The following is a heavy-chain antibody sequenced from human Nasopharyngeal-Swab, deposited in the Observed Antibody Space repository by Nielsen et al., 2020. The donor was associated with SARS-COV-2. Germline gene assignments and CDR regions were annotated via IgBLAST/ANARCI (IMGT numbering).Heavy chain of an antibody. Sequence: SETLSLTCAVNGGSLSGSSWSWIRQPPGKGLEWIGEISHGGNTKYNPSLKSRVTVGVDTSKNQFSLKLSSVTAADTAVYYCASGGGEGPYYYYYGMDVWGQGTTVTVSS. V-gene: IGHV4-34*01. CDR2: ISHGGNT. J-gene: IGHJ6*02. CDR3: ASGGGEGPYYYYYGMDV. CDR1: GGSLSGSS. D-gene: IGHD2-21*01.